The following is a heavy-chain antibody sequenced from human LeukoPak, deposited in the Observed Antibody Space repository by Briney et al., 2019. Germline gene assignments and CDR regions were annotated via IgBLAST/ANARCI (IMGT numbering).Heavy chain of an antibody. CDR3: ARQQLSQLYYFDN. Sequence: ASVKVSCKASGGTFSSYAISWVRQAPGQGLEWMGGIIPIFGTANYAQKFQGRVTITADESTSTAYMELSSLRSEDTAVYYCARQQLSQLYYFDNWGQGTLVTVSS. V-gene: IGHV1-69*01. CDR2: IIPIFGTA. D-gene: IGHD6-13*01. J-gene: IGHJ4*02. CDR1: GGTFSSYA.